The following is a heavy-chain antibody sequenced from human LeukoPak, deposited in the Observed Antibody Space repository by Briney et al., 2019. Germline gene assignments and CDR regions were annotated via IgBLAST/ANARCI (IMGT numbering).Heavy chain of an antibody. Sequence: SETLSLTCTVSGGSISSSSYYWGWIRQPPGKGLEWIGSIYYSGSTYYNPSLKSRVTISVDTSKNQFSLKLSSVTAADTAVYYCARHLAVITNWFDPWGQGTLVTVSS. J-gene: IGHJ5*02. CDR3: ARHLAVITNWFDP. V-gene: IGHV4-39*01. CDR2: IYYSGST. D-gene: IGHD3-16*02. CDR1: GGSISSSSYY.